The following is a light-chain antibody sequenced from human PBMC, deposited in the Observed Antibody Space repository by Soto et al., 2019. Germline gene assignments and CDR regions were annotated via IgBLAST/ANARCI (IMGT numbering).Light chain of an antibody. J-gene: IGKJ2*01. CDR1: QSISPW. CDR3: QQYRGRPYT. CDR2: RAS. Sequence: DIQMTQSPSTLSAYVGERVTITCRASQSISPWLAWYQKKPGKAPNLLIYRASNLQTGVPSRFSGSGSGTEFTLTINSLQPDDFATYYCQQYRGRPYTFGQGTKVEIE. V-gene: IGKV1-5*03.